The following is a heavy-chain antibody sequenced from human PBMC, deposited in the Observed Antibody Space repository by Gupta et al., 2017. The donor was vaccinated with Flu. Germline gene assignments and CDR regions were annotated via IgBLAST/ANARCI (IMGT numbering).Heavy chain of an antibody. J-gene: IGHJ4*02. CDR2: ISGSGGST. Sequence: EVQLFESGGGLVQPGGSLRLSCAASGFNFSSYAMSWVGQAPGKGLGGVSAISGSGGSTDYTDSWKGRLTISRDNSKKPLYLQMNSLRAEDTAVYYCAKGYCSSTSCYPYYFDYWGQGTLVTVSS. CDR1: GFNFSSYA. CDR3: AKGYCSSTSCYPYYFDY. D-gene: IGHD2-2*01. V-gene: IGHV3-23*01.